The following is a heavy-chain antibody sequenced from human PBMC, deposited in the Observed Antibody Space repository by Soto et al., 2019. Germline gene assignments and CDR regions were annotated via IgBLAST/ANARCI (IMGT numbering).Heavy chain of an antibody. Sequence: SETLSLTCTVSGGSISSGDYYWSWLRQPPGKGLVWIGYIYYSGSTYYNPSMKRRVTISVDTSKNQFSQKLSSVTAADAAVYYCASNYYDFWSGYYDYWGQGTLVTVSS. CDR1: GGSISSGDYY. CDR3: ASNYYDFWSGYYDY. CDR2: IYYSGST. V-gene: IGHV4-30-4*01. D-gene: IGHD3-3*01. J-gene: IGHJ4*02.